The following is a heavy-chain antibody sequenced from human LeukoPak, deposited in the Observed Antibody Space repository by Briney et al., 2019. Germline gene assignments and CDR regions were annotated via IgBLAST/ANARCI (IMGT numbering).Heavy chain of an antibody. CDR2: INPNSGDR. CDR3: AREGWDQRDTAAFDH. D-gene: IGHD6-19*01. Sequence: ASVKVSCKASGYTFTGHYMHWARQAPGQGLELMGWINPNSGDRNSAQRFQGRVTMTRDTSISTVYMELSRLGPDDTAVYYCAREGWDQRDTAAFDHWGQGTLVTVSS. CDR1: GYTFTGHY. J-gene: IGHJ4*02. V-gene: IGHV1-2*02.